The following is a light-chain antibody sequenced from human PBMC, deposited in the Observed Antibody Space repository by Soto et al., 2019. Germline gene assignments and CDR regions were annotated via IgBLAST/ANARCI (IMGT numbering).Light chain of an antibody. CDR2: KAS. CDR3: QEYNDNWT. J-gene: IGKJ1*01. CDR1: QSISSW. V-gene: IGKV1-5*03. Sequence: DIQMTQSPSTLSASVGDRVTITCRASQSISSWLAWYQQKPGTAPKLLIYKASTLQSWVPSTFSGSGSGTEFSLTISSLQPDDSATYYCQEYNDNWTFGQGTKVEIK.